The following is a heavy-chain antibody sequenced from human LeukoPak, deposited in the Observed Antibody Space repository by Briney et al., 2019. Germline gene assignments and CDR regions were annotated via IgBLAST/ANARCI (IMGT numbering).Heavy chain of an antibody. V-gene: IGHV4-39*07. CDR1: GGSISSRPYC. D-gene: IGHD6-6*01. Sequence: TSETLSLTCTVSGGSISSRPYCWGWIRQPPGKGLEWLGNFYYSGSTYYKPSLKSRVTISVDTSKNQFSLKLSSVTAADTAVYYCAREGSSSPFNGDDAFDIWGQGTMVTVSS. J-gene: IGHJ3*02. CDR2: FYYSGST. CDR3: AREGSSSPFNGDDAFDI.